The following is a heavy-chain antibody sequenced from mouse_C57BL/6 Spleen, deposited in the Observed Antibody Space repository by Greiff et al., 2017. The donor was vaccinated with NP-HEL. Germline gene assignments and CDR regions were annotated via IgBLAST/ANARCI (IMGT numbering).Heavy chain of an antibody. CDR3: ARHYGSRYFDV. V-gene: IGHV1-59*01. CDR1: GYTFTSYW. D-gene: IGHD1-1*01. Sequence: QVQLQQPGAELVRPGTSVKLSCKASGYTFTSYWMHWVKQRPGQGLEWIGVIDPSDSYTNYNQKFKGKATLTVDTSSSTAYMQLSSLTSEDSAVYYCARHYGSRYFDVWGTGTTVTVSS. J-gene: IGHJ1*03. CDR2: IDPSDSYT.